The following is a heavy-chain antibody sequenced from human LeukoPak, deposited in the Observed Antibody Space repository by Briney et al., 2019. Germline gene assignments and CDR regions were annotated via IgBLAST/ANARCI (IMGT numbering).Heavy chain of an antibody. CDR2: ISYDGRNK. J-gene: IGHJ4*02. D-gene: IGHD5-18*01. CDR3: ARDRDRYSYTYYFDY. V-gene: IGHV3-30*04. CDR1: VFTFISYA. Sequence: GGGLRLSFVSSVFTFISYAMHWVRPAPARGGEGVAVISYDGRNKYYADSVKGRFTLSRDNSKNTVYLQMNSLRAEDTAVYYCARDRDRYSYTYYFDYWGQGTLVTVSS.